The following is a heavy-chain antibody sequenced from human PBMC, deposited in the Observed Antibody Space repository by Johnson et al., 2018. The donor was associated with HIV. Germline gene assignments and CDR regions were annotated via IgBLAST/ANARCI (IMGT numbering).Heavy chain of an antibody. Sequence: QVQLVESGGGVVQPGRSLRLSCAASRFTFSSYAMHWVRQAPGKGLEWVAVIWYDGSNKYYADSLKGRFTISRDNSKNTLYLQMNSLRAEDTAVYYCTRRSPYDAFDIWGQGTMVTVSS. CDR2: IWYDGSNK. J-gene: IGHJ3*02. CDR3: TRRSPYDAFDI. CDR1: RFTFSSYA. V-gene: IGHV3-30*04.